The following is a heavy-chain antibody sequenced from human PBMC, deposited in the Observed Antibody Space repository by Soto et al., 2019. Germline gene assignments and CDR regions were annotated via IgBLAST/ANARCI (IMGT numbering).Heavy chain of an antibody. CDR3: ARLWFGIPTPLNWFDP. J-gene: IGHJ5*02. CDR2: INHSGST. Sequence: QVQLQQWGAGLLKPSETLSLTCAVYGGSFSGYYWSWIRQPPGKGLEWIGEINHSGSTNYNPSLTSRVTISVDSSKNQFSLTLSSVTAADTAVYYCARLWFGIPTPLNWFDPWGQGTLVTVSS. CDR1: GGSFSGYY. D-gene: IGHD3-10*01. V-gene: IGHV4-34*01.